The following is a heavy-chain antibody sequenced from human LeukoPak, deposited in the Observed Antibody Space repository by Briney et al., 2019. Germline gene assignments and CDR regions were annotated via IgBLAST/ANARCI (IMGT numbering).Heavy chain of an antibody. V-gene: IGHV5-51*03. J-gene: IGHJ4*02. CDR3: ARLGDYDSSGSPSDY. CDR2: ISPADSDT. D-gene: IGHD3-22*01. Sequence: PGESLKISYKGSGYSFTTYWIGWVRQMPGKGLEWMGIISPADSDTRYSPSFQGQVTFSADKSISTAYLQWSSLKASDTAMYYCARLGDYDSSGSPSDYWGQGTLVTVSS. CDR1: GYSFTTYW.